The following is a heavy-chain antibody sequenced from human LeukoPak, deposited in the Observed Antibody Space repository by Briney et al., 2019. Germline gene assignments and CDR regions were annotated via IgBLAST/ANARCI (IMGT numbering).Heavy chain of an antibody. CDR1: GGSISSYY. CDR2: INYSGDT. Sequence: RSSETLSLTCTVSGGSISSYYWSWIRQPPGQGLEWIETINYSGDTYYNPSLKSRVTISVDSSRNQFSLKLSSVTAADTAVYYCVRLQAVTGNFDYWGQGALVTVSS. D-gene: IGHD1-20*01. J-gene: IGHJ4*02. V-gene: IGHV4-59*12. CDR3: VRLQAVTGNFDY.